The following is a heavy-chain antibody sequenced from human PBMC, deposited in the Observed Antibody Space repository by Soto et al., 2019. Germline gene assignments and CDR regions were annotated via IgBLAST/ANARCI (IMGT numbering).Heavy chain of an antibody. J-gene: IGHJ4*02. V-gene: IGHV1-18*01. Sequence: ASVKVSCKASGYTFTSYGISWVRQAPGQGLEWMGWISAYNGNTNYAQKLQGRVTMTTDTSTSTAYMELRSLRSDDTAVYYCARDRTYYDFRREYNYFDYWGQGTLVTVS. CDR1: GYTFTSYG. CDR2: ISAYNGNT. CDR3: ARDRTYYDFRREYNYFDY. D-gene: IGHD3-3*01.